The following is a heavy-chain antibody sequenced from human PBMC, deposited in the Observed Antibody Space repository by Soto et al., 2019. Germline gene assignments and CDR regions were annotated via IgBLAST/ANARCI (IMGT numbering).Heavy chain of an antibody. D-gene: IGHD2-8*01. CDR1: GGSLIGGSFSAYY. J-gene: IGHJ4*02. CDR3: ARYDCTTGVCTFDF. V-gene: IGHV4-34*01. Sequence: PSETLSLTCAVYGGSLIGGSFSAYYWSWIRQPPGKGLEWIGEIDHRGRTKYNPSLRSRFTLSVDASKNQFSLILTSVTAADTAVYYCARYDCTTGVCTFDFGGQETLVTVSS. CDR2: IDHRGRT.